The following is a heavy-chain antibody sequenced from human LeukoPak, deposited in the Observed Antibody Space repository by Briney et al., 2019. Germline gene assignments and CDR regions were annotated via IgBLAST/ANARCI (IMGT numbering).Heavy chain of an antibody. V-gene: IGHV3-74*01. CDR3: AKDLHEIAADY. J-gene: IGHJ4*02. Sequence: PGGSLRLSCAASGFTFSNYDMNWVRQAPGKGLVWVARIKGDGITTNYADPAKGRFTVSRDNAKNTVYLQMNSLRAEDTAVYYCAKDLHEIAADYWGQGTLVTVAS. CDR1: GFTFSNYD. D-gene: IGHD2-21*01. CDR2: IKGDGITT.